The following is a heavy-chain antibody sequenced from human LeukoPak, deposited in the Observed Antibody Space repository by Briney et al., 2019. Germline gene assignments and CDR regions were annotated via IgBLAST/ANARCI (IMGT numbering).Heavy chain of an antibody. Sequence: ASVKVSCKASGYTFTSYHITWVRQAPGQGLEWMGWISGYNGNTNYAQKFQGRVTITADKSTSTAYMELSSLRSEDTAVYYCARGTPASYDFWSGYPLNYYYYYMDVWGKGTTVTVSS. D-gene: IGHD3-3*01. CDR2: ISGYNGNT. J-gene: IGHJ6*03. CDR1: GYTFTSYH. V-gene: IGHV1-18*01. CDR3: ARGTPASYDFWSGYPLNYYYYYMDV.